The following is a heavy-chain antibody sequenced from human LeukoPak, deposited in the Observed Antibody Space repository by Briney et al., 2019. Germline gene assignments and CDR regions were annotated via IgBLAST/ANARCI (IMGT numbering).Heavy chain of an antibody. CDR3: AKDKVYGSGSYYFDY. V-gene: IGHV3-30*18. J-gene: IGHJ4*02. CDR2: ISYDGSNK. D-gene: IGHD3-10*01. CDR1: GFTFSSYG. Sequence: GGSLRLSCAASGFTFSSYGMHWVRQAPGKGLEWVAVISYDGSNKYYADSVKGRFTISRDNSKNTLYLQMNSLRAEDTALYYCAKDKVYGSGSYYFDYWGQGTLVTVSS.